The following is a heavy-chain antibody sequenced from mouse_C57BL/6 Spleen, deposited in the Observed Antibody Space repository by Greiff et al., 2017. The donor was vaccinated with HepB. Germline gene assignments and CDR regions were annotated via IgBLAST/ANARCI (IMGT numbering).Heavy chain of an antibody. V-gene: IGHV1-22*01. J-gene: IGHJ4*01. CDR3: AREFITTVVDAMDY. CDR1: GYTFTDYN. Sequence: EVKVVESGPELVKPGASVKMSCKASGYTFTDYNMHWVKQSHGKSLEWIGYINPNNGGTSYNQKFKGKATLTVNKSSSTAYMELRSLTSEDSAVYYCAREFITTVVDAMDYWGQGTSVTVSS. CDR2: INPNNGGT. D-gene: IGHD1-1*01.